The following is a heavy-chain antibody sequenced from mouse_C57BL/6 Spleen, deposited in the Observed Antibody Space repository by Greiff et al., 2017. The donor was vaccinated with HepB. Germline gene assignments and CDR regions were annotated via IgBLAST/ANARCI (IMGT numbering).Heavy chain of an antibody. D-gene: IGHD4-1*01. Sequence: QVQLKESGPELVKPGASVKISCKASGYAFSSSWMNWVKQRPGKGLEWIGRIYPGDGDTNYNGKFKGKATLTADKSSSTAYRELSSLTSEDSAVYVCARAEANWDYWGQGTTLTVSS. CDR1: GYAFSSSW. V-gene: IGHV1-82*01. CDR3: ARAEANWDY. CDR2: IYPGDGDT. J-gene: IGHJ2*01.